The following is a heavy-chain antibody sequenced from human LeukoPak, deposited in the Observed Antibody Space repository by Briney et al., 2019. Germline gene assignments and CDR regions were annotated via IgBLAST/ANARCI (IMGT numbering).Heavy chain of an antibody. V-gene: IGHV4-39*01. CDR1: GGSISSSSYY. CDR2: IHYTGST. Sequence: SETLSLTCTVSGGSISSSSYYWGWIRQPPGKGLEWIGTIHYTGSTDYTPSLKSRVTMSVDTSKNQFSLKLSSVTAADTAVYYCARLGAVDVWGQGATVTVSS. CDR3: ARLGAVDV. D-gene: IGHD4/OR15-4a*01. J-gene: IGHJ6*02.